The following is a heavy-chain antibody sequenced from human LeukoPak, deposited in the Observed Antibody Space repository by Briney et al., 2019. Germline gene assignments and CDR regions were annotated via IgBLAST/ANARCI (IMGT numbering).Heavy chain of an antibody. V-gene: IGHV3-7*01. J-gene: IGHJ6*03. Sequence: GGSLRLSCAASGFTFSSYWMSWVRQAPGKGLEWVANIKQDGSEKSYVDSVKGRFTISRDNAKNSLYLQMNSLRAEDTAVYYCAREDSSSSPPMDVWGKGTTVTVSS. CDR1: GFTFSSYW. CDR2: IKQDGSEK. CDR3: AREDSSSSPPMDV. D-gene: IGHD6-6*01.